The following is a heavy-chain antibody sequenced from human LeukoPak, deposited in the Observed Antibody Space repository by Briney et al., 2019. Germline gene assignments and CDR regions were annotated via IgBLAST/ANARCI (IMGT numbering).Heavy chain of an antibody. V-gene: IGHV4-4*07. CDR2: IYTSGST. J-gene: IGHJ5*02. CDR3: ARDRVAVAADWFDP. CDR1: GGSISSYY. D-gene: IGHD6-19*01. Sequence: SETLSLTCTVSGGSISSYYWSWIRQPAGKGLEWIGRIYTSGSTNYNPYLKSRVTMSVDTSKSQFSLKLSSVTAADTAVYYCARDRVAVAADWFDPWGQGTLVTVSS.